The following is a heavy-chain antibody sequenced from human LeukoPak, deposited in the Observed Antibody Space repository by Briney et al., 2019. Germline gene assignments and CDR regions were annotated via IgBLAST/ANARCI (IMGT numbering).Heavy chain of an antibody. CDR2: IHTGGTT. CDR1: GFTVSSNY. V-gene: IGHV3-53*01. D-gene: IGHD3-10*01. CDR3: ARVWFGYFFQ. J-gene: IGHJ4*02. Sequence: GGSLRLSCAVSGFTVSSNYMSWVRQAPGKGLEWVSVIHTGGTTHYADSVKGRFTISKDNSNNTVYLQMNSVGVEDTAVYYCARVWFGYFFQWGQGALVTVSS.